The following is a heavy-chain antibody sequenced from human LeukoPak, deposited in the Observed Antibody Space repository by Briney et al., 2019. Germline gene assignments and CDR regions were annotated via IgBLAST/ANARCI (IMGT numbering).Heavy chain of an antibody. Sequence: ASVKVSFKASGYTFTSYDINWVRQATGQGLELMGWRNPNSANRGYAQNFQRRGTMTRNTSISTAYMELSSLRSEDPVVYSCAIRFSRGSGSAIDYWGQGTLVTVSS. CDR1: GYTFTSYD. CDR3: AIRFSRGSGSAIDY. J-gene: IGHJ4*02. V-gene: IGHV1-8*01. D-gene: IGHD3-10*01. CDR2: RNPNSANR.